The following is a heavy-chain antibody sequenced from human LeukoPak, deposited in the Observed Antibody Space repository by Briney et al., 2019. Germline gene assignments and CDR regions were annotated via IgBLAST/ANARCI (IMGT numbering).Heavy chain of an antibody. CDR1: GGSISSYY. Sequence: SETLSLTCTVSGGSISSYYWSWIRQPPGKGLECIGYIYYSGSTNYNPSLKSRVTISVDTSKNQFSLKLSSVTAADTAVYYCARLDYDSSGYYYVEYFQHWGQGTLVTVSS. D-gene: IGHD3-22*01. CDR2: IYYSGST. J-gene: IGHJ1*01. V-gene: IGHV4-59*08. CDR3: ARLDYDSSGYYYVEYFQH.